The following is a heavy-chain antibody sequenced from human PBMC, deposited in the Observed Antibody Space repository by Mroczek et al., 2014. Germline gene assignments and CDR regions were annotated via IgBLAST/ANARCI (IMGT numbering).Heavy chain of an antibody. V-gene: IGHV3-48*01. CDR1: GFTFSSYS. J-gene: IGHJ5*02. CDR3: ASISRVRAFDP. Sequence: EVQLVETGGGLVQPGGSLRLSCAASGFTFSSYSMNWVRQAPGKGLEWVSYISSSSSTIYYADSVKGRFTISRDNAKNSLYLQMNSLRAEDTAVYYCASISRVRAFDPWGQGTLVTVSS. CDR2: ISSSSSTI. D-gene: IGHD5/OR15-5a*01.